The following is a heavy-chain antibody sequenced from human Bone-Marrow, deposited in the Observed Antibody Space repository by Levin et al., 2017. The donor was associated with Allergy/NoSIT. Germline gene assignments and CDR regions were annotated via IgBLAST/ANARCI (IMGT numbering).Heavy chain of an antibody. CDR2: IFHSGNT. Sequence: TASETLSLTCAVSGDSISSSNWWSWVRQPPGKGLEWLGEIFHSGNTNYNPSLKSRVTISVDKSKNQFSLKLSSVAAADTAMYYCAREYCSGSSCYYFDYWGQGTLLTVSS. CDR1: GDSISSSNW. J-gene: IGHJ4*02. V-gene: IGHV4-4*02. CDR3: AREYCSGSSCYYFDY. D-gene: IGHD2-15*01.